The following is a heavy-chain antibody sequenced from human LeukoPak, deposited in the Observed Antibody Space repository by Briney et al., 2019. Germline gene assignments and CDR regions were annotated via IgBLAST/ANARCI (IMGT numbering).Heavy chain of an antibody. V-gene: IGHV4-59*01. Sequence: PETLSLTCTVSGGPFSTYHGRWPPEPPGKGLEWIGDIYYRGRTKYNPSLKRPVTMSVDTTKNLFSLNLNSVTAADTAVYYCARGSEYSSGWYTSNWFDPWGQGTLVTVPS. D-gene: IGHD6-19*01. CDR3: ARGSEYSSGWYTSNWFDP. J-gene: IGHJ5*02. CDR2: IYYRGRT. CDR1: GGPFSTYH.